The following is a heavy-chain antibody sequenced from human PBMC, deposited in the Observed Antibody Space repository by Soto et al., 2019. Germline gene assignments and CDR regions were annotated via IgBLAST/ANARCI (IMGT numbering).Heavy chain of an antibody. CDR3: ARVGDLGFCSGGSCYSNPIENDAFDI. D-gene: IGHD2-15*01. CDR2: IYYSGST. J-gene: IGHJ3*02. CDR1: GDSISSYY. V-gene: IGHV4-59*01. Sequence: SETLSLTCTVSGDSISSYYWSWIRQPPGKGLEWIGYIYYSGSTNYNPSLKSRVTISVDTSKNQFSLKLSSVTAADTAVYYCARVGDLGFCSGGSCYSNPIENDAFDIWGQGTMVTVSS.